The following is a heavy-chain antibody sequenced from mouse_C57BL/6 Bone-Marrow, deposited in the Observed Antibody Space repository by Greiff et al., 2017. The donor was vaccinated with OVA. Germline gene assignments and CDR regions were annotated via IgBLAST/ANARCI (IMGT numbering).Heavy chain of an antibody. CDR1: GFSFNTYA. CDR3: VRAETAQSPLLAMDY. Sequence: EVKLVESGGGLVQPKGSLKLSCAASGFSFNTYAMNWVRQAPGKGLEWVARIRSKSNNYATYYADSVKDRFTISRDDSESMLYLQMNNLKTEDTAMYYCVRAETAQSPLLAMDYWGQGTSVTVSS. V-gene: IGHV10-1*01. J-gene: IGHJ4*01. CDR2: IRSKSNNYAT. D-gene: IGHD3-2*02.